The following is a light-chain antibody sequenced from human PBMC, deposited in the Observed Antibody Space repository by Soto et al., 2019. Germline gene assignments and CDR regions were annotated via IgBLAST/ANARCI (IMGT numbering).Light chain of an antibody. CDR2: AAS. CDR3: QQYHNSPRT. CDR1: QSVSSGS. Sequence: EIVFTQSPGALSLFPGERATLSCRARQSVSSGSLAWYQQKPCQAPRLLIYAASARATGIPDRFSGSGSGTDFTLTVSRLEPEDFAVYYCQQYHNSPRTFGQGTKV. V-gene: IGKV3-20*01. J-gene: IGKJ1*01.